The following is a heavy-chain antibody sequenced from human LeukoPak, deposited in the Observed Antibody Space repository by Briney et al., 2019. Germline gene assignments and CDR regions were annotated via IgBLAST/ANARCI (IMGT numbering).Heavy chain of an antibody. D-gene: IGHD3-22*01. Sequence: SETLSLTCTVSGDSISSRDYYWGWIRQPPGKGLEWIASIYYSGTTHYNPSHQSRVTMSVDTSKNQFSLKLSSVTAADTAVYYCARDQVDYDTPDHFDYWGKGTLVTVSS. CDR1: GDSISSRDYY. V-gene: IGHV4-39*02. J-gene: IGHJ4*02. CDR3: ARDQVDYDTPDHFDY. CDR2: IYYSGTT.